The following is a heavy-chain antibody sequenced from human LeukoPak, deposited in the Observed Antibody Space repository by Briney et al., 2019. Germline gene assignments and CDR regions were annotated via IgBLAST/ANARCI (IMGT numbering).Heavy chain of an antibody. Sequence: PGGSLRLSCAASGFTFSSYSMNWVRQAPGKGLEWVSSISSSSSYIYYADSVKGRFTISRDNAKNSLYLQMNSLRAEDTAVYYCAGDPAGYSGSYLPHDAFDIWGQGTMVTVSS. V-gene: IGHV3-21*01. CDR1: GFTFSSYS. CDR2: ISSSSSYI. CDR3: AGDPAGYSGSYLPHDAFDI. D-gene: IGHD1-26*01. J-gene: IGHJ3*02.